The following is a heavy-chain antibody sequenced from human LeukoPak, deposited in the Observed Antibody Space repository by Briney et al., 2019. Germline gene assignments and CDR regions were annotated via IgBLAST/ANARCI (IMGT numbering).Heavy chain of an antibody. CDR2: IRYDGSNK. CDR1: GFTFSSYG. D-gene: IGHD2-21*01. V-gene: IGHV3-30*02. Sequence: PGGSLRLSCAASGFTFSSYGMHWVRQAPGKGLEWVAFIRYDGSNKYYADSVKGRFTISRDNSKNTLYLQMNSLRAEDTAVYYCAKPNGDWPAYFDYWGQGTLVTVSS. J-gene: IGHJ4*02. CDR3: AKPNGDWPAYFDY.